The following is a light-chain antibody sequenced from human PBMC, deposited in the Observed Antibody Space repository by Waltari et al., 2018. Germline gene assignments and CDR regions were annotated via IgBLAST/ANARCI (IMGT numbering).Light chain of an antibody. CDR3: SSYTRRSYWV. Sequence: QSALTQPASVSGSPGQSITISCTGTSSDVGFYDFVSWFQQHPGKAPKVMIDKVNNRPSGVSTRVSGSKSANTASLTISGLQAEDEADYYCSSYTRRSYWVFGGGTQLTVL. CDR2: KVN. J-gene: IGLJ3*02. CDR1: SSDVGFYDF. V-gene: IGLV2-14*01.